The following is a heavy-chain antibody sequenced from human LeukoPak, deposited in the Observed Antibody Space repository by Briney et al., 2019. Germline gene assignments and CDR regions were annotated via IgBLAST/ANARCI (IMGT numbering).Heavy chain of an antibody. D-gene: IGHD2-2*01. CDR3: AKDRGKFIIVVPTAGENFDY. Sequence: PGGSLRLSCAASGFTFSSYGMHWVRQAPGKGLEWVAFGWHDGRDKYYADSVKGRFTISRDNSKNTLYLQLNSLRTEDTAVYYCAKDRGKFIIVVPTAGENFDYWGQGTLVTVSS. J-gene: IGHJ4*02. V-gene: IGHV3-30*02. CDR2: GWHDGRDK. CDR1: GFTFSSYG.